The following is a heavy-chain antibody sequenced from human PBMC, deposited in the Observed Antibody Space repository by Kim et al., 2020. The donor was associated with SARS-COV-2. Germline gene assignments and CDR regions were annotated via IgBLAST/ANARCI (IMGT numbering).Heavy chain of an antibody. Sequence: SETLSLTCAVYGGSFSGYYWSWIRQPPGKGLEWIGEINNSGSTNYNPSLKSRDTIPVDTSKNQFSLKLSSVTAADTAVYYCARGRYYGSGSTFGYWGQGTLVTVSS. CDR3: ARGRYYGSGSTFGY. D-gene: IGHD3-10*01. CDR1: GGSFSGYY. V-gene: IGHV4-34*01. J-gene: IGHJ4*02. CDR2: INNSGST.